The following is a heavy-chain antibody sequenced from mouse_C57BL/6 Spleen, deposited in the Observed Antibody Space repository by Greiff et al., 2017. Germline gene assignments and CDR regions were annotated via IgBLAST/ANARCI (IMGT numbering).Heavy chain of an antibody. J-gene: IGHJ2*01. V-gene: IGHV1-69*01. CDR3: ARSGTGTYVDY. D-gene: IGHD4-1*01. CDR1: GYTFTSYW. Sequence: QVHVKQPGAELVMPGASVKLSCKASGYTFTSYWMHWVKQRPGQGLEWIGEIDPSDSYTNYNQKFKGKSTLTVDKSSSTAYMQLSSLTSEDSAVYYCARSGTGTYVDYWGQGTTLTVSS. CDR2: IDPSDSYT.